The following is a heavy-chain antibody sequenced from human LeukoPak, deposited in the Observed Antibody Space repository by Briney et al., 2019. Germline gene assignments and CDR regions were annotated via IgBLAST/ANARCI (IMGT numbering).Heavy chain of an antibody. V-gene: IGHV3-30-3*01. CDR1: GFTFSSYA. J-gene: IGHJ6*02. CDR2: ISYDGSNK. CDR3: ARPMWGDTDYYYYGMDV. Sequence: PGGSLRLSCAASGFTFSSYAMHWVRQAPGKGLEWVAVISYDGSNKYYADSVKGRFTISRDNSKNTLYLQMNSLRAEDTAVYYCARPMWGDTDYYYYGMDVWGQGTTVTVSS. D-gene: IGHD2-21*02.